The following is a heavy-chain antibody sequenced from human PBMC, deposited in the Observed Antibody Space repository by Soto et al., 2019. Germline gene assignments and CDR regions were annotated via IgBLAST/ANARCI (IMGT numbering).Heavy chain of an antibody. D-gene: IGHD1-1*01. V-gene: IGHV1-8*01. Sequence: QVQLVQSGAEVKKPGASVKVSCKASGYTFTSYDINWVRQATGQGLEWMGWMNPNRGNTGYAQKFRGRVTMTRNTSISTAYMELISLRSEDTAVYYCARERTGTTSMDVWGQGTTVTVSS. J-gene: IGHJ6*02. CDR1: GYTFTSYD. CDR3: ARERTGTTSMDV. CDR2: MNPNRGNT.